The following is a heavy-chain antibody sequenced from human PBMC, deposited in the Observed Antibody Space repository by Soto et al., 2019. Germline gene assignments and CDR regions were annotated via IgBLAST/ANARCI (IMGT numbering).Heavy chain of an antibody. Sequence: PSETLSLTCTVSGASITYGAYSWSWIRQTPGKGLEWIGYINHLETTFYNPSFESLLTLSIDRTKSQFSPNLKSMSAADRAVYFCARGGGFDSFDYWGQGILVTVSS. D-gene: IGHD3-10*01. CDR3: ARGGGFDSFDY. V-gene: IGHV4-30-2*01. CDR1: GASITYGAYS. CDR2: INHLETT. J-gene: IGHJ4*02.